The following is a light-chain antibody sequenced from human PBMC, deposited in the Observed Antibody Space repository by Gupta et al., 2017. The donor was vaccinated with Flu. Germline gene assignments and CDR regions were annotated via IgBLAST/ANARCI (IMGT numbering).Light chain of an antibody. V-gene: IGKV3-11*01. CDR1: QSVSSN. Sequence: EIVLTPSPATLSLSPGERATLSCRASQSVSSNLAWYQQKPGQAPRLLIYDASNRATGIPARFSGSGSGTDFTLTISSLEPEYFAVYYCHQHSNWPLTFGGGTNVEIK. J-gene: IGKJ4*01. CDR2: DAS. CDR3: HQHSNWPLT.